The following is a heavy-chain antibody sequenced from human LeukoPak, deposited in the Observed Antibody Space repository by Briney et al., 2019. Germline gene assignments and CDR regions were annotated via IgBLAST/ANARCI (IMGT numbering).Heavy chain of an antibody. CDR2: LYYGGST. CDR3: ARGIQLWANYFDY. Sequence: SETLSLTCTVSGGSISSYYWSWIQQPPGKGLEWIGYLYYGGSTNYNPSLKSRVTISVDTSKSQFSLRLSSVTAADTAVYYCARGIQLWANYFDYWGQGTLVTVSS. D-gene: IGHD5-18*01. J-gene: IGHJ4*02. V-gene: IGHV4-59*08. CDR1: GGSISSYY.